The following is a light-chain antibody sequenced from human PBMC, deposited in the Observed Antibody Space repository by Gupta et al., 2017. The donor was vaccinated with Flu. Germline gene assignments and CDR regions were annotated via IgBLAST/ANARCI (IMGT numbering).Light chain of an antibody. V-gene: IGLV1-51*01. CDR3: ATWDSGLSAV. CDR1: SSNIGDND. J-gene: IGLJ2*01. Sequence: HSVLTNPPPVPAAPGQKVTISSSGSSSNIGDNDVSWYQQLPATAPKLLFYDNNKRPRDIHGRFSGSTAGTSAPLSTTGLQTGDEAYYYCATWDSGLSAVFGGGTRLTVL. CDR2: DNN.